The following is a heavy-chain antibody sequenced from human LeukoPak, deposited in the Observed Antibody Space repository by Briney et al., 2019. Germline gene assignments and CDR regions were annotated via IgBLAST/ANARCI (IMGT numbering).Heavy chain of an antibody. CDR3: ATGDYGGSS. Sequence: GGSLRLSCAASGFTFNSFSMDWVRQAPGKGLEWISYISRRSTTLYYGDSVKGRFTITRDNAKNSLYLQMNSLIDEDTAVYYCATGDYGGSSWGQGTLVTVSS. D-gene: IGHD4-23*01. J-gene: IGHJ5*02. CDR2: ISRRSTTL. V-gene: IGHV3-48*02. CDR1: GFTFNSFS.